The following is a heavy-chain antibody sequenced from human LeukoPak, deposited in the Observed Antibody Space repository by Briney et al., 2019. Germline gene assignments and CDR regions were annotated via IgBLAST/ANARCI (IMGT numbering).Heavy chain of an antibody. CDR1: GGSISSSNW. CDR3: ARGADRGYSYGYSHYYYYYMDV. J-gene: IGHJ6*03. Sequence: SGTLSLTCAVSGGSISSSNWWSWVRQPPGKGLEWIGEIYHSGSTNYNPSLKSRVTISVDKSKNQFSLKLSSVTAADTAVYYCARGADRGYSYGYSHYYYYYMDVWGKGTTVTISS. V-gene: IGHV4-4*02. CDR2: IYHSGST. D-gene: IGHD5-18*01.